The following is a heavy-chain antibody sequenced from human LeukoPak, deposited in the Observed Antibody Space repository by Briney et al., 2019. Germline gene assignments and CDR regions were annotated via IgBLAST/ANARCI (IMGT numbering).Heavy chain of an antibody. V-gene: IGHV3-74*01. CDR2: ISSDGSST. CDR3: ARAILGAAAP. D-gene: IGHD6-13*01. J-gene: IGHJ5*02. Sequence: GGSLRLSCAASGFTFSNYWMCWVRQAPGKGVVWVSRISSDGSSTTYADSVKGRFTMSRDNAKNTLYLQMNSLRAEDTAVYYCARAILGAAAPWGQGTLVTVSS. CDR1: GFTFSNYW.